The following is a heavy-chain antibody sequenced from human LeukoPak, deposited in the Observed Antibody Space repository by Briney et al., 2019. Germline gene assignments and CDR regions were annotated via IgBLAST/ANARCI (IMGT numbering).Heavy chain of an antibody. CDR3: APWGSVETPTWYAFDI. CDR2: FDPEDGET. J-gene: IGHJ3*02. D-gene: IGHD5-24*01. V-gene: IGHV1-24*01. CDR1: GYTLTELS. Sequence: GASVKVSCKVSGYTLTELSMHWVRQAPGKGLERMGGFDPEDGETIYAQKFQGRVTMTEDTSTDTAYMELSSLRSEDTAVYYCAPWGSVETPTWYAFDIWGQGTMVTVSS.